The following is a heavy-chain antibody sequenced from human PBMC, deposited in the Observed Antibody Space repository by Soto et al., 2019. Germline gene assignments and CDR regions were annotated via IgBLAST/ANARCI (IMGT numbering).Heavy chain of an antibody. J-gene: IGHJ5*02. CDR3: ARPRIAARGGWFDP. CDR1: GGSISSSSYY. D-gene: IGHD6-6*01. V-gene: IGHV4-39*01. Sequence: QLQLQESGPGLVKPSETLSLTCTVSGGSISSSSYYWGWIRQPPGKGLEWIGSIYYSGSTYYNPSLKSRVTISVDTSKNQYSLKLSSVTAADTAVYYCARPRIAARGGWFDPWGQGTLVTVSS. CDR2: IYYSGST.